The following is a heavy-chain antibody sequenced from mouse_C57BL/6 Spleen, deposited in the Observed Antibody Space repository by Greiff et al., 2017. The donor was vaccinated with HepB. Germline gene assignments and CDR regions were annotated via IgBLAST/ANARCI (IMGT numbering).Heavy chain of an antibody. CDR3: SSQGWLPSLYWYFDV. Sequence: EVNLVESGGGLVKPGGSLKLSCAASGFTFSDYGMHWVRQAPEKGLEWVAYISSGSSTIDYADTVKGRFTISRDNAKNTLFLQMTSLRSEDTAMYYCSSQGWLPSLYWYFDVWGTGTTVTVSS. V-gene: IGHV5-17*01. J-gene: IGHJ1*03. CDR1: GFTFSDYG. CDR2: ISSGSSTI. D-gene: IGHD2-2*01.